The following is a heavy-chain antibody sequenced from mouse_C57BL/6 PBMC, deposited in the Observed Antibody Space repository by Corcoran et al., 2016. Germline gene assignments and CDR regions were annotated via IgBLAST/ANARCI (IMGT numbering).Heavy chain of an antibody. CDR3: ARQEPSYYAMDY. V-gene: IGHV1-26*01. CDR1: GYTFTDYY. CDR2: INPNNGGT. J-gene: IGHJ4*01. Sequence: EVQLQQSGPELVKPGASVKISCKASGYTFTDYYMNWVKQSHGKSLEWIGDINPNNGGTSYNQKFKGTATLTVDKSSSTAYMELRSLTSEDSAVYYCARQEPSYYAMDYWGQGTSVTVSS.